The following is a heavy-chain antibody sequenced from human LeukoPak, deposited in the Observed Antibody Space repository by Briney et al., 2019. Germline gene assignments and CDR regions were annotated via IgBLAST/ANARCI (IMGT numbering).Heavy chain of an antibody. D-gene: IGHD1-26*01. CDR3: ARDPVVGAPPEY. V-gene: IGHV3-20*04. CDR1: GFTFSNAW. Sequence: GGSLRLSCAASGFTFSNAWMSWVRHAPGKGLEWVSGINWNGGSTGYADSVKGRFTISRDNAKNSLYLQMNSLRAEDTALYYCARDPVVGAPPEYWGQGTLVTVSS. CDR2: INWNGGST. J-gene: IGHJ4*02.